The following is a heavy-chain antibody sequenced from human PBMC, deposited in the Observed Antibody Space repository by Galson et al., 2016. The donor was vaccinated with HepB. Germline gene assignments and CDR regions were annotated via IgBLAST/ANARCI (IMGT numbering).Heavy chain of an antibody. J-gene: IGHJ4*02. D-gene: IGHD6-13*01. CDR3: ARRPPGSNTWYYFDY. CDR1: GYSFSSYW. CDR2: ISPGDSDT. Sequence: QSGAEVKKPGESLKISCKASGYSFSSYWIGWVCQMPGKGLEWMGMISPGDSDTRYNPSFEGQVTISADTSIDTAHLQWSSLKASASAMYYCARRPPGSNTWYYFDYWGQGTMVTVSA. V-gene: IGHV5-51*01.